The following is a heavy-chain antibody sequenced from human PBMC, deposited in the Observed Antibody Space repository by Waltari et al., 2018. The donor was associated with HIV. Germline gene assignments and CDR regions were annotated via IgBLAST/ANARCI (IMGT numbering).Heavy chain of an antibody. CDR1: GFDVSSNY. V-gene: IGHV3-53*01. CDR2: IDSNGNT. D-gene: IGHD3-10*01. J-gene: IGHJ6*02. Sequence: EVQLVESGGDLTQPGGSLRLSCAISGFDVSSNYMSWVRQGPGKGLEWGSVIDSNGNTYYVDSGKCRFTIFRENSKNKVYLQMKNLRAEDTAVYYCAGMHRYYGSEQSRYVYYGFDVWGQGTTVTVS. CDR3: AGMHRYYGSEQSRYVYYGFDV.